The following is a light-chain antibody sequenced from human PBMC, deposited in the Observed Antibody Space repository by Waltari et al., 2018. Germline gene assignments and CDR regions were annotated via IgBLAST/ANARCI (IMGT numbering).Light chain of an antibody. CDR3: SSYTSIIPPFL. V-gene: IGLV2-14*01. Sequence: QSALTQPASVSGSPGQSITISCTRSSSDLGGYSFVSWYQQHPGKAPKLMISDVRHRPSAVSNLFSGSKTGNTASLTISRLQPEDEADYYCSSYTSIIPPFLFGTGTKVTVL. J-gene: IGLJ1*01. CDR2: DVR. CDR1: SSDLGGYSF.